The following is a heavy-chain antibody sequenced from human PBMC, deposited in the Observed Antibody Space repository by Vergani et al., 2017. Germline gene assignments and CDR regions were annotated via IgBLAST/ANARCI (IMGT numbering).Heavy chain of an antibody. CDR3: VRDPWESGGPYSGC. V-gene: IGHV4-38-2*02. CDR2: ISHSGYP. D-gene: IGHD2-15*01. CDR1: GYSISSGYY. J-gene: IGHJ4*02. Sequence: QVQLQESGPGLLKPSETLSLTCTVSGYSISSGYYWGWIRQPPGKGLEWIGSISHSGYPFYSPFLKRRVSMSVDTSKNQFSLRVNSVTAADTAVYYCVRDPWESGGPYSGCWGRGTLVSVSS.